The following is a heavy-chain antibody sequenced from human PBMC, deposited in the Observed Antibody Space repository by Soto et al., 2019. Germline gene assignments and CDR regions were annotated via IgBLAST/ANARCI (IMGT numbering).Heavy chain of an antibody. J-gene: IGHJ4*02. Sequence: QVQLVQSGAEVKTPGSSLKVSCKVSGSRFSNYVISWVREAPGHGLEWLGRIIPIFNSAKYAQSFQGRATITADKSTSTASLELSSLRSEDTAVYYCAREGRGKKAGYNGLVSLGYWGQGTLVTVSS. V-gene: IGHV1-69*06. D-gene: IGHD2-2*02. CDR1: GSRFSNYV. CDR3: AREGRGKKAGYNGLVSLGY. CDR2: IIPIFNSA.